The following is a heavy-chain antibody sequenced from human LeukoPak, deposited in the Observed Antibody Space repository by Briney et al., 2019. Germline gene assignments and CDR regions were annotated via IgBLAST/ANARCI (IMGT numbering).Heavy chain of an antibody. Sequence: GGSLRLSCVASGFTFSSYAMHWVRQAPGKGLEYVSAISSDGGSTYYANSVKGRFTISRDNSKNTLYLQMGSLRAEDMAVYYCARGVDTAMGTIEYCGERNLVTVSS. V-gene: IGHV3-64*01. CDR1: GFTFSSYA. J-gene: IGHJ4*02. CDR2: ISSDGGST. CDR3: ARGVDTAMGTIEY. D-gene: IGHD5-18*01.